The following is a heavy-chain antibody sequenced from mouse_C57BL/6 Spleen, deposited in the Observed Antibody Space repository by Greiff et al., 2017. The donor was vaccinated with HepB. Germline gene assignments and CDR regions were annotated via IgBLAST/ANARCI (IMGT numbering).Heavy chain of an antibody. Sequence: EVQGVESGGGLVKPGGSLKLSCAASGFTFSSYTMSWVRQTPEKRLEWVATISGSGGNTYYPDSVKGRFTISRDNAKNTLYLQMSSLRSEDTALYYCANIYYDYQGAMDYWGQGTSVTVSS. V-gene: IGHV5-9*01. J-gene: IGHJ4*01. D-gene: IGHD2-4*01. CDR2: ISGSGGNT. CDR1: GFTFSSYT. CDR3: ANIYYDYQGAMDY.